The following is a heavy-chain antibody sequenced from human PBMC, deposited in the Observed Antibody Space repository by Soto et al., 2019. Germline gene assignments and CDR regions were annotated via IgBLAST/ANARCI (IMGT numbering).Heavy chain of an antibody. Sequence: QVQLVQSGAEVKKPGASMKVSCKASGYTFSDYYMHWVRQAPGQGLACMGRISPNNGATNYAQTFQDRVTIPRDASITTAYIALSRLRSADTAGYSCARGGEFCSTGSCNSSLGDAFDVLGQGTTVTVSS. CDR2: ISPNNGAT. CDR1: GYTFSDYY. CDR3: ARGGEFCSTGSCNSSLGDAFDV. V-gene: IGHV1-2*06. D-gene: IGHD2-15*01. J-gene: IGHJ3*01.